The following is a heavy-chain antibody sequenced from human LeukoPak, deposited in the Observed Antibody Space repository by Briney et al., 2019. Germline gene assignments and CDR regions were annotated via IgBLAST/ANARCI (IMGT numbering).Heavy chain of an antibody. CDR2: IYYTGTT. V-gene: IGHV4-30-4*01. D-gene: IGHD6-19*01. CDR1: GGSITSGDYY. J-gene: IGHJ3*02. Sequence: KPSETLSLTCTVSGGSITSGDYYWRWIRQPPGKGLELIGYIYYTGTTYYSPSLKSRATISVDTSKNQFSLKLSSVTAADTAVYYCATDVAVAGTGAFDIWGQGTMVTVTS. CDR3: ATDVAVAGTGAFDI.